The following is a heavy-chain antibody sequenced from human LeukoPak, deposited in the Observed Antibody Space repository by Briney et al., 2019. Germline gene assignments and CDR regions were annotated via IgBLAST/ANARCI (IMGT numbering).Heavy chain of an antibody. V-gene: IGHV3-73*01. CDR2: IRTNPNNYAT. CDR1: GFTFSGST. Sequence: PGGSLRLSCAASGFTFSGSTIHWVRQASGKGLEWVGRIRTNPNNYATAYGTSVKGRFTLSRDDSRNTAYLQMNSLRAEDTAVYYCARNENSGWGYFDYWGQGTLVTVSA. CDR3: ARNENSGWGYFDY. D-gene: IGHD5-12*01. J-gene: IGHJ4*02.